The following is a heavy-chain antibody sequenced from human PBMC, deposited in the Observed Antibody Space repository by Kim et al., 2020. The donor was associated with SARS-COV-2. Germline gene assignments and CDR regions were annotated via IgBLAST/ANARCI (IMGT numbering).Heavy chain of an antibody. D-gene: IGHD2-21*01. Sequence: SETLSLTCTVSGGSISSGGYYWSWIRQHPGKGLEWIGYIYYSGSTYYNPSLKSRVTITVDTSKNQFSLKLSSVTAADTAVYYCARDLLRNGMDGWGQGTTVTVSS. V-gene: IGHV4-31*03. CDR2: IYYSGST. CDR3: ARDLLRNGMDG. J-gene: IGHJ6*02. CDR1: GGSISSGGYY.